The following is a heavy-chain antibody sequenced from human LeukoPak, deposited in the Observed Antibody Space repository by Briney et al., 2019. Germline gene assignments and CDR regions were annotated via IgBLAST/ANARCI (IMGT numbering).Heavy chain of an antibody. J-gene: IGHJ1*01. D-gene: IGHD6-6*01. Sequence: SETLSLTCAVYGGSFSGYYWSWIRQPPGKGLEWIGEINHSGSTNYNPSLKSRVTISVDTSKNQFSLKLSSVTAADTAVYYCARVMSTSGIAALSSEGEEYFQHWGQGTLVTVSS. CDR1: GGSFSGYY. CDR3: ARVMSTSGIAALSSEGEEYFQH. V-gene: IGHV4-34*01. CDR2: INHSGST.